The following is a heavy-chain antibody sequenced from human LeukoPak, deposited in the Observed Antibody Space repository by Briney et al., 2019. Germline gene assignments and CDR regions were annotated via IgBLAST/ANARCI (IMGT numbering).Heavy chain of an antibody. CDR2: IVVGSGNT. J-gene: IGHJ4*02. V-gene: IGHV1-58*01. CDR3: KVVPAARRDYFDY. D-gene: IGHD2-2*01. Sequence: SVKVSCKASGFTFTSSAVQWVRQARGQRLEWIGWIVVGSGNTNYAQKFQERVTITRDMSTSTAYMELSSLRSEDTAVYYCKVVPAARRDYFDYWGQGTLVTVSS. CDR1: GFTFTSSA.